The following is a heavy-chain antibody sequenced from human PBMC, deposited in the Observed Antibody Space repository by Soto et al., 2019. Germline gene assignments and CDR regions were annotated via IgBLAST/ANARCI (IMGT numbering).Heavy chain of an antibody. CDR2: IKQDGSEK. CDR1: GFTFSSYW. V-gene: IGHV3-7*01. D-gene: IGHD5-12*01. J-gene: IGHJ6*02. Sequence: PGGSLRLSCAASGFTFSSYWMSWVRQAPGKGLEWVANIKQDGSEKYYVDSVKGRFTISRDNAKNSLYLQMNSLRAEDTAVYYCARSGYNWYYYYGMDVWGQGTTVTVSS. CDR3: ARSGYNWYYYYGMDV.